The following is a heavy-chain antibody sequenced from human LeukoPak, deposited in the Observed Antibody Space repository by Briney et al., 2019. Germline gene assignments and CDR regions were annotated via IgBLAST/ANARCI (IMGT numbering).Heavy chain of an antibody. Sequence: GGSLRLSCAASGFTASNNYMSWVRQAPGKGLEWVSIIYIAGTTYHADSVRGRLIISRDNSKNTVYLQMNSLRADDTAVYYCARGGGTAGYYYQMDVWGQGTTVTVSS. V-gene: IGHV3-66*01. J-gene: IGHJ6*02. D-gene: IGHD1-1*01. CDR1: GFTASNNY. CDR3: ARGGGTAGYYYQMDV. CDR2: IYIAGTT.